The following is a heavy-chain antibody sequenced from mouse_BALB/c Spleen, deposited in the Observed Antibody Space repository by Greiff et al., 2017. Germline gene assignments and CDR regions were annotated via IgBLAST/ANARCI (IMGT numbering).Heavy chain of an antibody. D-gene: IGHD1-2*01. CDR3: AREGFDYGLAY. V-gene: IGHV5-6*01. CDR2: ISSGGSYT. Sequence: EVQVVESGGDLVKPGGSLKLSCAASGFTFSSYGMSWVRQTPDKRLEWVATISSGGSYTYYPDSVKGRFTISRDNAKNTLYLQMSSLKSEDTAMYYCAREGFDYGLAYWGQGTLVTVSA. J-gene: IGHJ3*01. CDR1: GFTFSSYG.